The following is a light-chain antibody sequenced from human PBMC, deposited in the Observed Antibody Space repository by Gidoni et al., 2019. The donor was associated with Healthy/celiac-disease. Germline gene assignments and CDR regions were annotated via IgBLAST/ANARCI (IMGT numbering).Light chain of an antibody. V-gene: IGKV1-39*01. Sequence: DIQMTKSPSSLSASVGDRGTITCRASQSISNYLNWYQRKPGKAPKLLLYAASSLQIGVPSRFSSSGSGTDFTLTISSLQPEDFATYYCQQSYITPPLTFGGGTKVEIK. CDR3: QQSYITPPLT. CDR1: QSISNY. CDR2: AAS. J-gene: IGKJ4*01.